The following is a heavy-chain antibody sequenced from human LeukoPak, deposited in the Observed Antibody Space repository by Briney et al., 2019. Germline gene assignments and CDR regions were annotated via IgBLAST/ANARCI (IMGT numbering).Heavy chain of an antibody. CDR3: ARGGLITIFGVVQYYFDY. CDR1: GGSISSYY. V-gene: IGHV4-59*01. D-gene: IGHD3-3*01. J-gene: IGHJ4*02. Sequence: SETLSLTCTVSGGSISSYYWSWIRQPPGKGLEWIGYIYYSGSTNYNPSLKSRVTISVDTSKNQFSLKLSSVTAADTAVYYCARGGLITIFGVVQYYFDYWGQGTLVTVSS. CDR2: IYYSGST.